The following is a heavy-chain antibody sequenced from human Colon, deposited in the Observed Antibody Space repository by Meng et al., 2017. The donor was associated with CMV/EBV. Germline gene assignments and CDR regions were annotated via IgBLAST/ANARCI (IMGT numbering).Heavy chain of an antibody. CDR1: SSTVAFYC. CDR3: ARGGLSFGGVIVI. J-gene: IGHJ4*02. CDR2: INKDGGST. Sequence: LVIRGLAVVRAGGSLAPALSSTSSTVAFYCIHCIRHNPRQWLVLASYINKDGGSTSYVACVKGHSTISTANAKNTMYLQTNSLRAENTVVYHCARGGLSFGGVIVIWGQGTLVTVSS. V-gene: IGHV3-74*01. D-gene: IGHD3-16*02.